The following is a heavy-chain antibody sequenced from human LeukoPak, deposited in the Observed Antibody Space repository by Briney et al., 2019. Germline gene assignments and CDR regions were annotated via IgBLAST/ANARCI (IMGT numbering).Heavy chain of an antibody. V-gene: IGHV3-11*04. Sequence: GGALRLSCAASGVTFSDYYMSWIRQAPGEGLGWGSYISSSGSTIYYADSVKGRFTTSRDNAKNSLYLQMNSLRAEDTAVYYCAREGGVSSSFGLGYFDYWGQGTLVTVSS. CDR1: GVTFSDYY. D-gene: IGHD6-13*01. CDR3: AREGGVSSSFGLGYFDY. J-gene: IGHJ4*02. CDR2: ISSSGSTI.